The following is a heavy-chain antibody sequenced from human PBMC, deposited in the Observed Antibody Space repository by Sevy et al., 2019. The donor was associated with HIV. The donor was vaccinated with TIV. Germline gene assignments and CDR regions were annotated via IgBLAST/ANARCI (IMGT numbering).Heavy chain of an antibody. D-gene: IGHD3-9*01. Sequence: GGSLRLSCAASGFTFSDYYMSWIRQAPGKGLEWISYISSSGNTIDYADSVKGRFTISRDNATNSLYLQMNSLGAEDTAVYYCAKLYDILTGHDLGFNYWGQGTLVTVSS. V-gene: IGHV3-11*01. CDR3: AKLYDILTGHDLGFNY. J-gene: IGHJ4*02. CDR2: ISSSGNTI. CDR1: GFTFSDYY.